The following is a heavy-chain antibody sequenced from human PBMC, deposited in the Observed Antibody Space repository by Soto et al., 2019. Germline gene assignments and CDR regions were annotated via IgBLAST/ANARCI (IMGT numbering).Heavy chain of an antibody. CDR3: ARGGTRYFDFNYYYYGMDV. J-gene: IGHJ6*02. V-gene: IGHV3-30-3*01. CDR1: GFTFSSYA. CDR2: ISYDGSNK. Sequence: SGGSLRLSCAASGFTFSSYAMHWVRQAPGKGLEWVAVISYDGSNKYYADSVKGRFTISRDNSKNTLYLQMNSLRAEDTAVYYCARGGTRYFDFNYYYYGMDVWGQGTTVTVSS. D-gene: IGHD3-9*01.